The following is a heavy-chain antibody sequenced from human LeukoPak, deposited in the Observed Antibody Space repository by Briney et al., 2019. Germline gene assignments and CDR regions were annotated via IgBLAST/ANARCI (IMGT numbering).Heavy chain of an antibody. CDR1: GGSISSYY. CDR2: IYTSGST. CDR3: ARSRNDYYDSRIDY. J-gene: IGHJ4*02. Sequence: PSETLSLTCTVSGGSISSYYWSWIREPAGKGLEWIGRIYTSGSTNYNPSLKSRVTISVDTSKNQFSLKLSSVTAADTAVYYRARSRNDYYDSRIDYWGQGTLVTVSS. V-gene: IGHV4-4*07. D-gene: IGHD3-22*01.